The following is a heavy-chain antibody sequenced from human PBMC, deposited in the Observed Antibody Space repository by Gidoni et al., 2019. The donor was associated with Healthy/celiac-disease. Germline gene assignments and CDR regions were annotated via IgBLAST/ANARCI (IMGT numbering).Heavy chain of an antibody. Sequence: QVQLVQSGAEVKKPGASVKVSCKASGYTFTSYYMHWVRQAPGQGLEWMGIINPSGGSTSYAQKFQGRVTMTRDTSTSTVYMELSSLRSEDTAVYYCARGMYSSGWQNDAFDIWGQGTMVTVSS. J-gene: IGHJ3*02. CDR2: INPSGGST. D-gene: IGHD6-19*01. CDR1: GYTFTSYY. V-gene: IGHV1-46*01. CDR3: ARGMYSSGWQNDAFDI.